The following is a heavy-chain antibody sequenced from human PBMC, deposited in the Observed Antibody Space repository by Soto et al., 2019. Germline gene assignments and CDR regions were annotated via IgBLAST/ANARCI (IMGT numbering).Heavy chain of an antibody. D-gene: IGHD6-6*01. J-gene: IGHJ3*01. CDR1: GYTFRNYG. CDR3: ARDGRQFVPNSYNFDV. Sequence: QVQLVQSGAELKKPGASVKVSCKASGYTFRNYGINWVRQAPGQGLEWMGGISAYNGNTKYAQKFQGRVTMATDTPTSTAYMELRSLKSDDTAVYYCARDGRQFVPNSYNFDVWGQGTTVTVSA. V-gene: IGHV1-18*01. CDR2: ISAYNGNT.